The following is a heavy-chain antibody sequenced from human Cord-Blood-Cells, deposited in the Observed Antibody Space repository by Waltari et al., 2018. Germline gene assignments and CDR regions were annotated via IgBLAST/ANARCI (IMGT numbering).Heavy chain of an antibody. D-gene: IGHD6-13*01. CDR2: NSAYDGNT. CDR3: ARAGASKYSSSWYWFDP. V-gene: IGHV1-18*01. Sequence: QVQLVQSGAEVKKPGASVKVSCKASGYTFTSYGISWVRQAPGQGLEWMGWNSAYDGNTNYAQKLQGRVTMTTDTSTSTAYMELRSLRSDDTAVYYCARAGASKYSSSWYWFDPWGQGTLVTVSS. J-gene: IGHJ5*02. CDR1: GYTFTSYG.